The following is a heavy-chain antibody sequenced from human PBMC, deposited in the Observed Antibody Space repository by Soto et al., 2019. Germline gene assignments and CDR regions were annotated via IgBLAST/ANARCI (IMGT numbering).Heavy chain of an antibody. Sequence: ASVKVSCKASGYTVTGYDIHWVRQATGQGLEWMGWINGGNGDTKYPQRFQGRVTITRDTSASTAYMELSSLRSEDTAVYYCARNILGGTTDYWGPGTLVTVSS. CDR3: ARNILGGTTDY. CDR2: INGGNGDT. CDR1: GYTVTGYD. V-gene: IGHV1-3*01. D-gene: IGHD1-7*01. J-gene: IGHJ4*02.